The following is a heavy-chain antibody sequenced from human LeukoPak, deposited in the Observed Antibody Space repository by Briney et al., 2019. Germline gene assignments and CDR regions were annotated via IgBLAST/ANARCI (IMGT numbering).Heavy chain of an antibody. D-gene: IGHD3-10*01. CDR3: TKDDYYSTY. Sequence: GGSLRLSCAASGFTFSSYWMSWVRQAPGKGLEWVANIKYDGGEKYYVDSVKGRFTISRDNAKNSVYLQMNSLRAEDTAVYYCTKDDYYSTYWGQGTLVTVSS. CDR1: GFTFSSYW. J-gene: IGHJ4*02. V-gene: IGHV3-7*01. CDR2: IKYDGGEK.